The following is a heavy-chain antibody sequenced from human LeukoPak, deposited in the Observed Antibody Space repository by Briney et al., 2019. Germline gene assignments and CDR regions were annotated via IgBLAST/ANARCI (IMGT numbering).Heavy chain of an antibody. Sequence: SETLSLTCAVYGASYNAYYWSWIRQPPGKGLEWIGGIDHRGTATYNPSLKSRLTISSDASKNQFSLKLNSVTDADTAVYYCAVGITILGVAASFDSWGQGNLVIVSS. CDR2: IDHRGTA. V-gene: IGHV4-34*01. D-gene: IGHD3-3*01. CDR1: GASYNAYY. J-gene: IGHJ4*02. CDR3: AVGITILGVAASFDS.